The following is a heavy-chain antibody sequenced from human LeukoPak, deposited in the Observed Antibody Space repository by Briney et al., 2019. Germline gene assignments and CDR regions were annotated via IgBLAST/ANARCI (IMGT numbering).Heavy chain of an antibody. CDR3: ARAASRYVVYYMDV. J-gene: IGHJ6*03. CDR2: ISYDGSNK. D-gene: IGHD2-2*01. CDR1: GFTFRNYG. Sequence: GGSLRLSCAASGFTFRNYGMHWVRQAPGKGLEWVAVISYDGSNKYYADSLKGRFTISRDNSKNTLYLQMNSLRTEDTAVYYCARAASRYVVYYMDVWGKGTTVTVSS. V-gene: IGHV3-30*03.